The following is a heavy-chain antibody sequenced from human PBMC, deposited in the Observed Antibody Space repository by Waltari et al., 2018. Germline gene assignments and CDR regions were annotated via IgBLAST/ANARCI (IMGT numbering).Heavy chain of an antibody. CDR2: IVGSGSQS. V-gene: IGHV3-23*04. CDR1: GFSFHSFA. D-gene: IGHD1-1*01. Sequence: EVQLVESGGGLVQPGGSLKLSCRGSGFSFHSFAVAWARQAPGKGLEWVSSIVGSGSQSNYGDSVKGRFVISRDNSKNMIYLQMSSLRPEDTAVYYCAKEYGIVGTYDYWGQGTLVTVSS. CDR3: AKEYGIVGTYDY. J-gene: IGHJ4*02.